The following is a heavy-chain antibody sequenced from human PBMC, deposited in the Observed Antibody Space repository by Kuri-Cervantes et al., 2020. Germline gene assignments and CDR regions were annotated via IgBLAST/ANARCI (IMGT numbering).Heavy chain of an antibody. CDR2: INPNSGGT. CDR3: ARVQSRLWFRRGYFDY. CDR1: GYTFTGYY. D-gene: IGHD3-10*01. Sequence: ASVKVSCKASGYTFTGYYMHWVRQAPGQGLEWMGWINPNSGGTNYAQKFQGRVTMTRDTSISTAYMELSRLRSDDTAVYYCARVQSRLWFRRGYFDYWGQGTPVTVSS. V-gene: IGHV1-2*02. J-gene: IGHJ4*02.